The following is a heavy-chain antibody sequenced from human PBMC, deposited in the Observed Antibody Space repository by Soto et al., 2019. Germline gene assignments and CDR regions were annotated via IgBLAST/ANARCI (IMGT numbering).Heavy chain of an antibody. D-gene: IGHD6-19*01. J-gene: IGHJ3*01. CDR3: AYSTGWYRHDV. V-gene: IGHV4-4*02. CDR2: IFHSGDT. CDR1: GDSISNSRW. Sequence: QVQLQESGPGLVKPSGTLSLTCAVSGDSISNSRWWTWVRQPPGKGLEWIVDIFHSGDTNYTRSLNIRFFRSVDKSQNQFSLSVSSVTAAVTAVYYCAYSTGWYRHDVWGQGTLVTVSS.